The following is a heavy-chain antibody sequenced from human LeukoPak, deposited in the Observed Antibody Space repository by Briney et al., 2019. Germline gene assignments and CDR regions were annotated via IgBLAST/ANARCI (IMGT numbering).Heavy chain of an antibody. V-gene: IGHV3-7*01. CDR2: INQNGGEK. CDR3: ARYRHLGY. J-gene: IGHJ4*02. Sequence: EWVANINQNGGEKYYVDSVKGRFTISRDNGKNSLYLQMNSLRAEDTAVYYCARYRHLGYWGQGTLVTVSS.